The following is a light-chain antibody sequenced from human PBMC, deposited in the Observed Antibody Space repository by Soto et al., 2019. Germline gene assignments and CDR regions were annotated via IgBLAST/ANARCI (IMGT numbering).Light chain of an antibody. Sequence: QLVLTQPPSTSGTPGQRVTISCSGSSSNIGSNTVHWYQQIPGTAPKLLIYTNNQWSSGVSDRFSGSKSDTSASLVISGLQSEDEADYYCATWDNGLTGVVFGGGTKLTVL. CDR3: ATWDNGLTGVV. CDR2: TNN. J-gene: IGLJ2*01. V-gene: IGLV1-44*01. CDR1: SSNIGSNT.